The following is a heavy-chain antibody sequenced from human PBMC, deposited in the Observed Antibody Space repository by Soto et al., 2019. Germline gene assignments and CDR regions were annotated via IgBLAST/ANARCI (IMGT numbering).Heavy chain of an antibody. Sequence: GGSLRLSCAASGFTFSSFHMHWVRQSPGRGLEWVAMVSSGGTNTYYADSVKSRFVISRDNYGDIVYLELTGLAVDDTAVYFCAKDFERAAFDHWGQGTLVTVSS. J-gene: IGHJ4*02. CDR2: VSSGGTNT. CDR1: GFTFSSFH. CDR3: AKDFERAAFDH. D-gene: IGHD2-15*01. V-gene: IGHV3-NL1*01.